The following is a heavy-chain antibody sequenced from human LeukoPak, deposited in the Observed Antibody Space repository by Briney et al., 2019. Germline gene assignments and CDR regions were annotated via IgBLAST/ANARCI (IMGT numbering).Heavy chain of an antibody. D-gene: IGHD3-22*01. CDR1: GGSMNNHY. V-gene: IGHV3-23*01. Sequence: PSETLSLTCTVSGGSMNNHYWSWIRQAPGKGLEWVSFISPSGDRTSNADSVEGRFTISRDNTRNTLYLQMNSLRDEDTGVYYCAIMHGYYDGSGFWVQWGQGTLVTVSS. CDR2: ISPSGDRT. CDR3: AIMHGYYDGSGFWVQ. J-gene: IGHJ4*02.